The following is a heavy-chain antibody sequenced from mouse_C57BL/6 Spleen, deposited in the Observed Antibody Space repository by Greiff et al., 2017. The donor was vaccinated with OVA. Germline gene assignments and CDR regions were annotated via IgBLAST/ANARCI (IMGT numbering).Heavy chain of an antibody. CDR2: IRSKSSNYAT. CDR3: VREFLYCGSSSAWFAY. CDR1: GFTFNTYA. Sequence: EVQVVESGGGLVQPKGSLKLSCAASGFTFNTYAMHWVRQAPGKGLEWVARIRSKSSNYATYYADSVKDRFTISRDDSQSMLYLQMNNLKTEDTAMYYCVREFLYCGSSSAWFAYWGQGTLVTVSA. D-gene: IGHD1-1*01. V-gene: IGHV10-3*01. J-gene: IGHJ3*01.